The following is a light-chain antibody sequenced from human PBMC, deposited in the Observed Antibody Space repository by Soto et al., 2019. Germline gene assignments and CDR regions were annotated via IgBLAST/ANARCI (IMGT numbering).Light chain of an antibody. V-gene: IGLV1-51*01. CDR2: DNN. Sequence: QSELTQPPSVSAAPGQKVTISCSGSSSNIGNNYVSWYQQLPGTAPKLLIYDNNKRPSGIPDRFSGSKSGTSATLGITGLQTGDEADYYCGTWDSSLSAGVFGGGTQLTVL. CDR1: SSNIGNNY. J-gene: IGLJ7*01. CDR3: GTWDSSLSAGV.